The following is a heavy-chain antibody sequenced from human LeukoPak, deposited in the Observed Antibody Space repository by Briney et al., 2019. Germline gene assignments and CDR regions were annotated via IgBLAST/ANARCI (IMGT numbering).Heavy chain of an antibody. CDR3: AREKGLSTVTYDKAFDI. V-gene: IGHV4-4*07. CDR2: MYTSGST. Sequence: SEILSLTCTVSGGSISSYYWSWIRQPAGKGLEWIGRMYTSGSTNYNPPLKSRVTMSVDTSKNQFSLKLSSVTAADTAVYYCAREKGLSTVTYDKAFDIWGQGTMVTASS. J-gene: IGHJ3*02. CDR1: GGSISSYY. D-gene: IGHD4-17*01.